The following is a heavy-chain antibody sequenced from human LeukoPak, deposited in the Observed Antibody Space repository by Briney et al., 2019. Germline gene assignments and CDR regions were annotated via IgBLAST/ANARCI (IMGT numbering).Heavy chain of an antibody. CDR2: INSDGSST. Sequence: GGSLSLSCAASGFTLSSYWMHWVRQAPGKGLVWVSRINSDGSSTSYADSANGRFPISRDNAKNTLYLQMNSLRAEDTAVYYCGIGPYYDFWSGYYPFDYWGQGTLVTVSS. J-gene: IGHJ4*02. CDR3: GIGPYYDFWSGYYPFDY. V-gene: IGHV3-74*01. CDR1: GFTLSSYW. D-gene: IGHD3-3*01.